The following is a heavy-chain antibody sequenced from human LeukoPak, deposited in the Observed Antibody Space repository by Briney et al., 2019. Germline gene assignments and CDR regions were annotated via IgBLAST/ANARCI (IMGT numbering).Heavy chain of an antibody. CDR3: ARYSYGWFYFDY. V-gene: IGHV4-39*07. Sequence: PSETLSLTCTVSGGSISSSSYYWGWIRQPPGKGLEWIGSIYYSGSTYYNPSLRSRVTISVDTSKNQFSLKLSSVTAADTAVYFCARYSYGWFYFDYWGQGTLVTVSS. CDR1: GGSISSSSYY. CDR2: IYYSGST. J-gene: IGHJ4*02. D-gene: IGHD5-18*01.